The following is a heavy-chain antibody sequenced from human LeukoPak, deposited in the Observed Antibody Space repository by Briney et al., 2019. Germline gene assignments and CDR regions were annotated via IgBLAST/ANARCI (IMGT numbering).Heavy chain of an antibody. Sequence: ASVKVSCKASGYTFTGYDMHWVRQPPGQGLEWMGWISAYNGNTNYAHKLQGRVTMTTDTSTSTAYMELRSLRSDDTAVYYCARPYSSGSYYFDYWGQGTLVTVSS. CDR2: ISAYNGNT. CDR3: ARPYSSGSYYFDY. J-gene: IGHJ4*02. CDR1: GYTFTGYD. V-gene: IGHV1-18*01. D-gene: IGHD6-19*01.